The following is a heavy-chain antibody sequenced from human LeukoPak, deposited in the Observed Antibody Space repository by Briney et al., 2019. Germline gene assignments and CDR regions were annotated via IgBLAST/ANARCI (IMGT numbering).Heavy chain of an antibody. CDR2: INHSGST. D-gene: IGHD1-1*01. CDR3: ARRYPGAFDI. CDR1: GGSFSVYY. Sequence: SETLSLTCAVYGGSFSVYYWSWIRQPPGKGLEWIGEINHSGSTNYNPSLKSRVTISVDTSKNQFSLKLSSVTAADTAVYYCARRYPGAFDIWGQGTMVTVSS. V-gene: IGHV4-34*01. J-gene: IGHJ3*02.